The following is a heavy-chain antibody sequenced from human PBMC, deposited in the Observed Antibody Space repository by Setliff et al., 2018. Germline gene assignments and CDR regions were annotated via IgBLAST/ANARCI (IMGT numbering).Heavy chain of an antibody. D-gene: IGHD6-13*01. J-gene: IGHJ4*02. V-gene: IGHV3-23*01. CDR1: GFTFNTYA. CDR2: ISDNAIGT. Sequence: GGSLRLSCAASGFTFNTYAMSWVRQPPGKGLEWVSSISDNAIGTYYADSVKGRFTISRDNSKKTLYLQMNSLRAEDTAVYYCAKDIVGYSSTWPKRDYFDYWGQGTLVTVSS. CDR3: AKDIVGYSSTWPKRDYFDY.